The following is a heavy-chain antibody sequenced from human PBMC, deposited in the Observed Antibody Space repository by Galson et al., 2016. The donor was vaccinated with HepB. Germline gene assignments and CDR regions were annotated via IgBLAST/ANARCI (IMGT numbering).Heavy chain of an antibody. CDR2: ISWNSGII. CDR3: VKDNRVGWLGDEDWYFDL. CDR1: GFTSASYT. D-gene: IGHD3-10*01. J-gene: IGHJ2*01. Sequence: SLRLSCAASGFTSASYTLHWVRQAPGKGLEWVSGISWNSGIIRYADSVKGRFTISRDNAKNSLHLQMNSLRPEDTALYYCVKDNRVGWLGDEDWYFDLWGRGTLVTVSS. V-gene: IGHV3-9*02.